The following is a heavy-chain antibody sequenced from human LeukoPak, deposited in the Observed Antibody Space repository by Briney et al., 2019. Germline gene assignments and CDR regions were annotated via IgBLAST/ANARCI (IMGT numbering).Heavy chain of an antibody. D-gene: IGHD3-10*01. CDR2: IYTSGST. CDR3: ARDYYGSGNYFGY. Sequence: PSQTLSLTCTVSGASISSGSYYWSWIRRPAGKGLEWIGRIYTSGSTNCNPSLKSRVTIPVDTSKNQFSLKLSSVTAADTAVYYCARDYYGSGNYFGYWGQGTLVTVSS. V-gene: IGHV4-61*02. CDR1: GASISSGSYY. J-gene: IGHJ4*02.